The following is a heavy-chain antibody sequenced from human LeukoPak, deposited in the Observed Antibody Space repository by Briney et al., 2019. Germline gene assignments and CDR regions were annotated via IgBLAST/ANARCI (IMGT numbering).Heavy chain of an antibody. J-gene: IGHJ4*02. CDR2: IYYSGST. V-gene: IGHV4-39*07. D-gene: IGHD5-24*01. Sequence: SETLSLTCTVSGGSISSRSYYRGWIRQPPEKGLEWIGSIYYSGSTYYNPSLKSRVTMSVDTSKNQFSLKLSSVTAADTAVYYCARLRWQQPYDYWGQGTLVTVSS. CDR1: GGSISSRSYY. CDR3: ARLRWQQPYDY.